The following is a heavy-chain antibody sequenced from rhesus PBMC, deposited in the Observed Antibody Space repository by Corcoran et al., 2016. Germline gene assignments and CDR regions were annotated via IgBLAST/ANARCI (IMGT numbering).Heavy chain of an antibody. CDR3: ARTPWGFSRFDY. D-gene: IGHD7-45*01. CDR2: ISGRSGTT. CDR1: GGSFSGYY. Sequence: QVQLQESGPGLVKPSETLSLTCAVSGGSFSGYYWGWIRQPPGKGLEWIGYISGRSGTTYYNPSLKSLGTLSPGASKNQFSLKLSSVTAADTAVYYCARTPWGFSRFDYWGQGVLVTVSS. J-gene: IGHJ4*01. V-gene: IGHV4-165*01.